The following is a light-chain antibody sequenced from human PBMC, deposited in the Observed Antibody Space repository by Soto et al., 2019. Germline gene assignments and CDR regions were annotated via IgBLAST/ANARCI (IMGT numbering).Light chain of an antibody. CDR3: QQYYTGIA. CDR2: RAP. CDR1: QSVLHSSNNENS. V-gene: IGKV4-1*01. J-gene: IGKJ5*01. Sequence: DVVMTQSPDSLAVSLGERATINCKSSQSVLHSSNNENSVAWYQQEAGQRPKLLIYRAPIRESGVPDRFSGSGSGTDFTLTISSLQAEDVAVYYCQQYYTGIAFGQGTRLEIK.